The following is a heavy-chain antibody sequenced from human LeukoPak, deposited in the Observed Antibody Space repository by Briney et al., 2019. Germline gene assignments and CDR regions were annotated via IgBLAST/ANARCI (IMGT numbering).Heavy chain of an antibody. CDR2: IYYSGNT. V-gene: IGHV4-59*01. CDR3: ARHYDSGTYPLDY. J-gene: IGHJ4*02. Sequence: SETLSLTCTVSGGSINNYYWGWVRQPPGQRLEYIGWIYYSGNTNYNPSLKSRVTISLVTSKNQFSLTLTSVTAADTAVYYCARHYDSGTYPLDYWGPGTLVTVSS. CDR1: GGSINNYY. D-gene: IGHD3-10*01.